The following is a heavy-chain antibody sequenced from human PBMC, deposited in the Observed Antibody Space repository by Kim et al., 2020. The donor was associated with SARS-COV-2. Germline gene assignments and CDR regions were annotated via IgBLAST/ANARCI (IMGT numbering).Heavy chain of an antibody. V-gene: IGHV1-18*01. CDR3: ARDSSSPLGEFDY. Sequence: YAQKLQGRVTMPTDTSTSTAYMELRSLRSDDTAVYYCARDSSSPLGEFDYWGQGTLVTVSS. J-gene: IGHJ4*02. D-gene: IGHD6-13*01.